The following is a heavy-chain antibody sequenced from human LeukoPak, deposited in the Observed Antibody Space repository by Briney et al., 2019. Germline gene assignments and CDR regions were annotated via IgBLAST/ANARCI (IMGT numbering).Heavy chain of an antibody. CDR1: GYTFTSYD. CDR3: ARGGGVYSSSSFGFY. CDR2: MNPNSGNT. D-gene: IGHD6-6*01. J-gene: IGHJ4*02. Sequence: ASVKVSCKASGYTFTSYDINWVRQATGQGLEWMGRMNPNSGNTGYAQKFQGRVTMTRNTSISTAYMELGSLRSEDTAVYYCARGGGVYSSSSFGFYWGQGTLVTVSS. V-gene: IGHV1-8*01.